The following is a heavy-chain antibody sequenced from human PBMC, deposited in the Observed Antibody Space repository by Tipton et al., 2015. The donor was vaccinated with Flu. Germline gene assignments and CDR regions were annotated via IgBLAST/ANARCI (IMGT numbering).Heavy chain of an antibody. V-gene: IGHV4-61*02. D-gene: IGHD5-24*01. Sequence: LRLSCTVSRGSINTGNYYWSWIRQPAGKGLEWIGRVSPSGSTNYNPSLKSRVTISIDTSENQFSLKVASMTAADTAVYFCAKGLEYLATMGDAFDSWGQGTPVTVSS. CDR2: VSPSGST. CDR1: RGSINTGNYY. CDR3: AKGLEYLATMGDAFDS. J-gene: IGHJ4*02.